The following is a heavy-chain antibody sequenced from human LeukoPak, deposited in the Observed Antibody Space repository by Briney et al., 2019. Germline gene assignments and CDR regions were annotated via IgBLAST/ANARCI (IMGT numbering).Heavy chain of an antibody. J-gene: IGHJ1*01. CDR3: AQQVGYCSSGNCYFTY. Sequence: GGSLRLSCVASGFSFNTFAMSWVRQAPGKGLEWVSAINNNGDDTYSADSVRGRFTVSRDNSKNTLYLQMNNLRAEDAAVYYCAQQVGYCSSGNCYFTYWGQGTLVTVSS. CDR1: GFSFNTFA. V-gene: IGHV3-23*01. D-gene: IGHD2-15*01. CDR2: INNNGDDT.